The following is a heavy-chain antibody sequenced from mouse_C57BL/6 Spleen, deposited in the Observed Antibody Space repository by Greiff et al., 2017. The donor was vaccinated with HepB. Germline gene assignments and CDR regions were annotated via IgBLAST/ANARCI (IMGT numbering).Heavy chain of an antibody. V-gene: IGHV1-81*01. CDR2: IYPRSGNT. D-gene: IGHD3-2*02. J-gene: IGHJ3*01. CDR1: GYTFTSYG. CDR3: ADSSGY. Sequence: QVQLKQSGAELARPGASVKLSCKASGYTFTSYGISWVKQRTGQGLEWIGEIYPRSGNTYYNEKFKGKATLTADKSSSTAYMELRSLTSEDSAVYFCADSSGYWGQGTLVTVSA.